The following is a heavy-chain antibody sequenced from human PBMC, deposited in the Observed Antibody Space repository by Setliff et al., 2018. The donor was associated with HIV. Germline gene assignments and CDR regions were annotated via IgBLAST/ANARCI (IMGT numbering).Heavy chain of an antibody. CDR3: ARRARESTALHSDWNDVLFFDY. J-gene: IGHJ4*02. V-gene: IGHV1-2*06. CDR2: INPNSGGT. CDR1: GDTFTDYY. Sequence: ASVKVSCKASGDTFTDYYFHWLRQAPGQGLEWMGRINPNSGGTNYAQKFRGQVTMTTDTSTSTAYMELRSLRSDDTAVYYCARRARESTALHSDWNDVLFFDYWGQGTLVTVPQ. D-gene: IGHD1-1*01.